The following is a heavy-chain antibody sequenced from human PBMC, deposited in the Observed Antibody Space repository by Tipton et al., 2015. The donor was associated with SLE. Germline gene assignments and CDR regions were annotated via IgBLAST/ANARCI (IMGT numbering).Heavy chain of an antibody. CDR3: ARESLGFDL. Sequence: GSLRLSCEASGFSVSNYYMNWVRRTPGKGLEWVSVIYNSGATYYADSVKGRFSFSRDNSKNTVYLQMNSLRDDDTGVYYCARESLGFDLWGQGTLVTVSS. CDR2: IYNSGAT. V-gene: IGHV3-66*01. D-gene: IGHD3-16*01. CDR1: GFSVSNYY. J-gene: IGHJ5*02.